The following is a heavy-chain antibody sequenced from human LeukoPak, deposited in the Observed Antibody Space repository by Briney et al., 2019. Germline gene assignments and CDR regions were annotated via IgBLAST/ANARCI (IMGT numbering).Heavy chain of an antibody. J-gene: IGHJ6*03. V-gene: IGHV4-59*08. CDR1: GGSISSYY. CDR2: IYYSGST. Sequence: SETLSLTCTVSGGSISSYYWSWIRQPPGKALEWIGYIYYSGSTNYNPSLKSRVTMSVDTSKNQFSLKLSSVTAADTAVYYCARQANYYYYMDVWGKGTTVTISS. CDR3: ARQANYYYYMDV.